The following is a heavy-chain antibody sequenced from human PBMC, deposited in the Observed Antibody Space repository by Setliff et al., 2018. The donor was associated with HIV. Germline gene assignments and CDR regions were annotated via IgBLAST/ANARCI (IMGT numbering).Heavy chain of an antibody. CDR2: IYYGGST. CDR3: AREGYYDRADAFDI. J-gene: IGHJ3*02. D-gene: IGHD3-22*01. V-gene: IGHV4-59*01. Sequence: LSLTCTVSGGSISSYYWSWIRQPPGKGLEWIGYIYYGGSTNYNPSLKSRVTISVDTSKNQFSLKLSSVTAADTAVYYCAREGYYDRADAFDIWGQGTMVTVSS. CDR1: GGSISSYY.